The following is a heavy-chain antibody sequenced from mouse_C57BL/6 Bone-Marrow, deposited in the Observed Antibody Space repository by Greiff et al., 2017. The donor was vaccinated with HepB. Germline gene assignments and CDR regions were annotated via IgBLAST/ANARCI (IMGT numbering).Heavy chain of an antibody. CDR3: ARHEDLPMDY. Sequence: GQLVESGGGLVQPGGSLKLSCAASGFTFSDYYMYWVRQTPEKRLEWVAYISNGGGSTYYPDTVKGRFTISRDNAKNTLYLQMSRLKSEDTAMYYCARHEDLPMDYWGQGTSVTVSS. CDR1: GFTFSDYY. CDR2: ISNGGGST. V-gene: IGHV5-12*01. J-gene: IGHJ4*01.